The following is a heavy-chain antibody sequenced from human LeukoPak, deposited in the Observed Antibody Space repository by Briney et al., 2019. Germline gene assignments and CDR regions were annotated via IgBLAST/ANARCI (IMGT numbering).Heavy chain of an antibody. J-gene: IGHJ4*02. Sequence: SETLSLTCAAYGGSFSGYYWSWIRQPPGKGLEWIGEINHSGSTNYNPSLKSRVTISVDTSKNQFSLKLSSVTAADTAVYYCARARGYSYGYGPDYWGQGTLVTVSS. D-gene: IGHD5-18*01. CDR3: ARARGYSYGYGPDY. CDR2: INHSGST. V-gene: IGHV4-34*01. CDR1: GGSFSGYY.